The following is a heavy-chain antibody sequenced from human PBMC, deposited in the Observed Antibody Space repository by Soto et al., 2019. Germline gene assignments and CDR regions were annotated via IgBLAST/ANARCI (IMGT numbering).Heavy chain of an antibody. V-gene: IGHV3-74*01. J-gene: IGHJ4*02. Sequence: EVQLVESGGGLVQPGGSLRLSCGASGFTFSSYWMHWVRQAPGKGLVWVSRINGDGSSISYADSVKGRFTISRDNAKNTLYLKMNTLRGEDTAVYYCVRGVWNNGGLHYWGQGTLVSVSS. D-gene: IGHD1-1*01. CDR3: VRGVWNNGGLHY. CDR1: GFTFSSYW. CDR2: INGDGSSI.